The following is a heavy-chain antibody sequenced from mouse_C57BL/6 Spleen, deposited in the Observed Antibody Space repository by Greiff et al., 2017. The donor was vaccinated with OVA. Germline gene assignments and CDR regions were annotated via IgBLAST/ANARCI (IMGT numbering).Heavy chain of an antibody. D-gene: IGHD2-3*01. V-gene: IGHV1-53*01. CDR3: AREDDGYPWFAY. Sequence: VKLMESGTELVKPGASVKLSCKASGYTFTSYWMHWVKQRPGQGLEWIGNINPSNGGTNYNEKFKSKATLTVDNSSSTAYMQLSSLTSEDSAVYYCAREDDGYPWFAYWGQGTLVTVSA. J-gene: IGHJ3*01. CDR2: INPSNGGT. CDR1: GYTFTSYW.